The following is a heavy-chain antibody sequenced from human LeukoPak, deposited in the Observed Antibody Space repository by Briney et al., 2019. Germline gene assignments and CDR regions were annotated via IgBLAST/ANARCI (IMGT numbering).Heavy chain of an antibody. D-gene: IGHD6-13*01. V-gene: IGHV4-59*01. CDR3: ARGATLSSSWYGAFDI. J-gene: IGHJ3*02. CDR2: IYYSGST. CDR1: GGSISSYY. Sequence: PSETLSLTCTVSGGSISSYYWSWIRQPPGKGLEWIGYIYYSGSTNYNPSLKSRVTISVDTSKNQFSLKLSSVTAADTAVYYCARGATLSSSWYGAFDIWGQGTMVTVSS.